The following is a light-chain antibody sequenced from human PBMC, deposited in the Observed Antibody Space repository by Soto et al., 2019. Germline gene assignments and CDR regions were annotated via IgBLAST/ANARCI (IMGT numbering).Light chain of an antibody. CDR3: QSYDRSLCGSV. J-gene: IGLJ1*01. CDR1: SSNIGAGYD. Sequence: QSVLTQPPSVSGAPGQRVTISCTGSSSNIGAGYDVHWYQQLPGTAPKLLIYGNSNRPSGVPDRFSGSKSGTSASLAITGLQAEDEADYYCQSYDRSLCGSVLGTGTKVTVL. V-gene: IGLV1-40*01. CDR2: GNS.